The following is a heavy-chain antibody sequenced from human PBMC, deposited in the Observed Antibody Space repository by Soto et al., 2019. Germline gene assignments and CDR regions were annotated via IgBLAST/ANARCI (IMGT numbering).Heavy chain of an antibody. Sequence: QVQLQQSGPGLVKASETLSLTCTVSGGSITNYYWSWIRQPAEKGLEWIGRMYTKERTNYNLSFKSRVTMSVDTSKNQFSLKLNAVTAADTAVYYCARDDYKDGGNNWFDPWGLGTLVTVSS. D-gene: IGHD3-16*01. CDR2: MYTKERT. CDR1: GGSITNYY. J-gene: IGHJ5*02. V-gene: IGHV4-4*07. CDR3: ARDDYKDGGNNWFDP.